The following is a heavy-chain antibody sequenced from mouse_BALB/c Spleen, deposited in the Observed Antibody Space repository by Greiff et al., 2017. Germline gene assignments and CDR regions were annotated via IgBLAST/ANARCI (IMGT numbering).Heavy chain of an antibody. CDR1: GFNIKDTY. CDR3: VPNYGSSWDWYFDV. J-gene: IGHJ1*01. CDR2: IDPANGNT. D-gene: IGHD1-1*01. V-gene: IGHV14-3*02. Sequence: EVQLQQSGAELVKPGASVKLSCTASGFNIKDTYMHWVKQRPEQGLEWIGRIDPANGNTKYDPKFQGKATITADTSSNTAYLQLSSLTSEDTAVYYCVPNYGSSWDWYFDVWGAGTTVTVSS.